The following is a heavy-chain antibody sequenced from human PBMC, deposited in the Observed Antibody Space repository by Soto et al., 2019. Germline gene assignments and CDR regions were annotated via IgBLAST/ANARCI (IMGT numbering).Heavy chain of an antibody. D-gene: IGHD1-26*01. Sequence: GGSLRLSCPSSGFTFNNYGMHWVRQGPGNGLEWVAFISYDSTKTYYADSVKGRFTISRDNSNSALYVQMNSLTGEDTAVYYCARTRSAWSDFHYYSLDVWGQGTTVTVS. CDR1: GFTFNNYG. J-gene: IGHJ6*02. CDR2: ISYDSTKT. CDR3: ARTRSAWSDFHYYSLDV. V-gene: IGHV3-30*03.